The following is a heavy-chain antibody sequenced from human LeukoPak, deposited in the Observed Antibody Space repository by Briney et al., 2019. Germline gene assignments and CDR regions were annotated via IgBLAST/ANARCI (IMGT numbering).Heavy chain of an antibody. Sequence: PGGSLRLSCAASGFSFSVFWRHWVRQAPGKGLEWVSGINWNGGSTGYADSVRGRFTISRDNAKNSLYLQMNSLRAEDTALYYCARVSSLGYCSSTSCYAFDIWGQGTMVTVSS. CDR1: GFSFSVFW. V-gene: IGHV3-20*04. J-gene: IGHJ3*02. CDR2: INWNGGST. D-gene: IGHD2-2*01. CDR3: ARVSSLGYCSSTSCYAFDI.